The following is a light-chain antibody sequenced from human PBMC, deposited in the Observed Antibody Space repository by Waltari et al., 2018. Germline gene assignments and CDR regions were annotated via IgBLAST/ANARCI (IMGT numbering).Light chain of an antibody. V-gene: IGKV1-39*01. CDR3: QQSYSLPPT. Sequence: DIQMTQSPPSLSASVGDRVTISCRAIRAVSKYLNWFQQKSGKAPKLLIYAASTLQGGVPPRFTGSGAGTDFTLTITSLQPEDFATYYCQQSYSLPPTFGQGTKVEVK. CDR1: RAVSKY. CDR2: AAS. J-gene: IGKJ1*01.